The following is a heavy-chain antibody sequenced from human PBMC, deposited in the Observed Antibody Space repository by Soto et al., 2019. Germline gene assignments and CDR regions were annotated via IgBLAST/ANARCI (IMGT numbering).Heavy chain of an antibody. CDR3: ARDYGERDKEDAFDI. J-gene: IGHJ3*02. V-gene: IGHV3-21*01. CDR1: GFTFSSYS. D-gene: IGHD4-17*01. Sequence: YVRLSCAASGFTFSSYSMNWVRQAPGKGLEWVSSISSSSSYIYYADSVKGRFTISRDNAKNSLYLQMNSLRAEDTAVYYCARDYGERDKEDAFDIWGQGTMVTVSS. CDR2: ISSSSSYI.